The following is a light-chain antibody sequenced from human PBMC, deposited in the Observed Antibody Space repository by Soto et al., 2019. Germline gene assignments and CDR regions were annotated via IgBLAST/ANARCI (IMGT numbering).Light chain of an antibody. CDR2: GAS. Sequence: EIVMTQSPATLTVSPGERATLSCRASQSVSSSYLAWYQRKPGQAPRLLIYGASSRATGIPDRFSGGGSGTDFTLTISRLEPEDFAVYYCQQYHNSPPTFGQGTKVDIK. J-gene: IGKJ1*01. V-gene: IGKV3-20*01. CDR3: QQYHNSPPT. CDR1: QSVSSSY.